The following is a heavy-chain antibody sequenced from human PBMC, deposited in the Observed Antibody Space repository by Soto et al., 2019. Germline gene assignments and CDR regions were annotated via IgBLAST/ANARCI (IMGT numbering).Heavy chain of an antibody. D-gene: IGHD6-13*01. CDR1: GGTFSSYA. Sequence: QVQLVQSGAEVKKPGSSVKVSCKASGGTFSSYAISWVRQAPGQGLEWMGGIIPIFGTANYAQKFQGRVTITADESTSTAYMELSSLRSEDTAVYYCASSGYSSSWVGYYYGMDVWDQGTTVTVSS. J-gene: IGHJ6*02. V-gene: IGHV1-69*01. CDR3: ASSGYSSSWVGYYYGMDV. CDR2: IIPIFGTA.